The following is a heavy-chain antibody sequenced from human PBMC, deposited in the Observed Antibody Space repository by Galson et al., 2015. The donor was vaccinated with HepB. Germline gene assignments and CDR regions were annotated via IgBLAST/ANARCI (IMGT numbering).Heavy chain of an antibody. J-gene: IGHJ4*02. Sequence: TLSLTCTVSGGSISSSSYYWGWIRQPPGKGLEWIGSIYYSGSTYYNPSLKSRVTISVDTSKNQFSLKLSSVTAADTAVYYCAKRVDTAMVNWGQGTLVTVSS. CDR3: AKRVDTAMVN. V-gene: IGHV4-39*01. CDR2: IYYSGST. CDR1: GGSISSSSYY. D-gene: IGHD5-18*01.